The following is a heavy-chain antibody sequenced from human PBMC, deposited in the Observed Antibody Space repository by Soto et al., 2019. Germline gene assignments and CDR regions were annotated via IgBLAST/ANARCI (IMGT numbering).Heavy chain of an antibody. CDR3: ARVRGDSSGSYYFDY. V-gene: IGHV3-11*01. D-gene: IGHD3-22*01. CDR1: GFSLSDYY. Sequence: PGGSLRLSCAASGFSLSDYYMSWIRQAPGEGLEWVSYISSSGSTTHYADSVEGRFTISKDNAKNSVYLQMNSLRAEDTAVYYCARVRGDSSGSYYFDYWGQGTLVTVSS. CDR2: ISSSGSTT. J-gene: IGHJ4*02.